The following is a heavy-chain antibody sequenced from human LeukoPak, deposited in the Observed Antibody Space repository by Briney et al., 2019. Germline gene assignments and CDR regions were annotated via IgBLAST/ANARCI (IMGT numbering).Heavy chain of an antibody. CDR3: ARDGGYGMDV. J-gene: IGHJ6*02. CDR1: GFTFSSYS. Sequence: IPGGSLRLSCAASGFTFSSYSMNWVRQAPGEGLELVSSISSSSRYIYYADSVKGRFTISRDNAKNSLYLQMNSLRAEDTAVYYCARDGGYGMDVWGQGTTVTVSS. CDR2: ISSSSRYI. V-gene: IGHV3-21*01. D-gene: IGHD3-16*01.